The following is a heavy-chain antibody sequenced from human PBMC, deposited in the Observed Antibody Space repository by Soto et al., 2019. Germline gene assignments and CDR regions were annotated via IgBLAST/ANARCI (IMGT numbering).Heavy chain of an antibody. CDR2: ISSSSSYI. D-gene: IGHD1-26*01. V-gene: IGHV3-21*01. CDR1: GFTFSSYS. Sequence: EVQLLESGGGFVQPGGSLRLSCAASGFTFSSYSMNWVRQAPGKGLEWVSSISSSSSYIYYADSVKGRFTISRDNAKNSLYLQMNSLRAEDTAVYYCARGGTRVGATGGVVDYWGQGTLVTVSS. CDR3: ARGGTRVGATGGVVDY. J-gene: IGHJ4*02.